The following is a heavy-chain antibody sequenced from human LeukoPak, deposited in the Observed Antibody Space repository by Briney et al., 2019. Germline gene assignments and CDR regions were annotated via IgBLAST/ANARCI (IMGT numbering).Heavy chain of an antibody. CDR3: ARVGGYSSSYYYYYMDG. J-gene: IGHJ6*03. CDR1: GDSVSSNSAA. D-gene: IGHD6-6*01. V-gene: IGHV6-1*01. CDR2: TYYRSKWYN. Sequence: SQTLSLTCAISGDSVSSNSAAWNWIRQSPSRGLEWLGRTYYRSKWYNDYAVSVKSRITINPDTSKNQFSLQLNSVTPEDTAVYYCARVGGYSSSYYYYYMDGWGKGTTVTVSS.